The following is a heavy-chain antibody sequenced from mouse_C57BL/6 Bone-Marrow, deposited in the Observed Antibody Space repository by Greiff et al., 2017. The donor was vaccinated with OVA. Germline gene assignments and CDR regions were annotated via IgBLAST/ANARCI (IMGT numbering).Heavy chain of an antibody. CDR3: ARDDYSNYEDWFAY. D-gene: IGHD2-5*01. V-gene: IGHV5-4*01. J-gene: IGHJ3*01. Sequence: EVQLQESGGGLVKPGGSLKLSCAASGFTFSSYAMSWVRQTPEKRLEWVATISDGGSYTYYPDNVKGRFTISRDNAKNNLYLQMSHLKSEDTAMYYCARDDYSNYEDWFAYWGQGTLVTVSA. CDR1: GFTFSSYA. CDR2: ISDGGSYT.